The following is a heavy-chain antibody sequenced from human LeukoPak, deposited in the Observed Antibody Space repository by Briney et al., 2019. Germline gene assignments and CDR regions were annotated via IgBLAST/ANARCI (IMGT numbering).Heavy chain of an antibody. J-gene: IGHJ4*02. CDR1: GFTFSSYW. V-gene: IGHV3-74*01. Sequence: HPGGSLRLSCAASGFTFSSYWMHWVRQAPGKGLVWVSRINIDGSSTSYAASVKGRFAISRDNAKNTLYLQMNRLRAEDTAVYYCARGGDSGSYCNYWGQGTLVTVSS. CDR2: INIDGSST. CDR3: ARGGDSGSYCNY. D-gene: IGHD3-10*01.